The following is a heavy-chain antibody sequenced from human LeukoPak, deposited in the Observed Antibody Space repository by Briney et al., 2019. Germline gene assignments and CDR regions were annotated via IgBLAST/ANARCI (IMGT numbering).Heavy chain of an antibody. CDR2: INPNSGGT. CDR3: AREELPYYDSSGYYYDY. Sequence: GASVKVSCKASGYTFTGYYMHWVRQAPGQGLEWMGWINPNSGGTNYAQKFQGRVTMTRDTSISTAYMELSRLRSDDTVVYYCAREELPYYDSSGYYYDYWGQGTLVTVSS. D-gene: IGHD3-22*01. CDR1: GYTFTGYY. J-gene: IGHJ4*02. V-gene: IGHV1-2*02.